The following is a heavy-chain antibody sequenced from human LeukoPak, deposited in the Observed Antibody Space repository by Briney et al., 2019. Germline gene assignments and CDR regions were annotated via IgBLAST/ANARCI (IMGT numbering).Heavy chain of an antibody. CDR2: ISSSSSTI. V-gene: IGHV3-48*01. CDR1: GFTFSSYS. Sequence: GGSLRLSCAASGFTFSSYSMNWVRQAPGKGLEWVSYISSSSSTIYYADSVKGRFTISRDNAKNSLYLQMNSLRAEDTAVYYCARVSARYSYGEFYYMDVWGKGTTVTVSS. CDR3: ARVSARYSYGEFYYMDV. D-gene: IGHD5-18*01. J-gene: IGHJ6*03.